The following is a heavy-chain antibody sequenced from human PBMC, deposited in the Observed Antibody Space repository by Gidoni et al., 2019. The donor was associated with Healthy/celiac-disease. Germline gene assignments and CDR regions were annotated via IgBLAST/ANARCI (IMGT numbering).Heavy chain of an antibody. Sequence: QMQLVQSGPEVKKPGTSVKVSCKASGFTFTSSAMQWVRQARGQRLEWIGWIVVGSGNTNYAQKFQERVTITRDMSTSTAYMELSSLRSEDTAVYYCAADPNSVGASYYYYGMDVWGQGTTVTVSS. CDR3: AADPNSVGASYYYYGMDV. CDR1: GFTFTSSA. V-gene: IGHV1-58*02. J-gene: IGHJ6*02. D-gene: IGHD1-26*01. CDR2: IVVGSGNT.